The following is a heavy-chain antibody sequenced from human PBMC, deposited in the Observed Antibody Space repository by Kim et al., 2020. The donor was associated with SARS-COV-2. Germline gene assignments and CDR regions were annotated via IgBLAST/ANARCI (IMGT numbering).Heavy chain of an antibody. CDR3: AKDYYYDSSGYFLLPMHGMDV. Sequence: GGSLRLSCAASGFTFSSYAMSWVRQAPGKGLEWVSAISGSGGSTYYADSVKGRFTISRDKSKNTLYLQMNSLRAEDTAVYYCAKDYYYDSSGYFLLPMHGMDVWGQGTTVTVSS. CDR2: ISGSGGST. D-gene: IGHD3-22*01. V-gene: IGHV3-23*01. CDR1: GFTFSSYA. J-gene: IGHJ6*02.